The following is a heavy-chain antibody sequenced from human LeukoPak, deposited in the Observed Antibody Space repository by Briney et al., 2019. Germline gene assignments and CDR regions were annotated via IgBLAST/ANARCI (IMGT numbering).Heavy chain of an antibody. D-gene: IGHD6-13*01. CDR3: AKAAAAGTGGFFDS. V-gene: IGHV3-23*01. CDR2: IGGSGGST. Sequence: GGSLRLSCAASGFAFSSYAMNWVRQAPGKGLEWVSTIGGSGGSTYYADSVKGRFTISRDNSKNTLYLQMNSLRAEDTAVYYCAKAAAAGTGGFFDSWGQGTLVTVSS. J-gene: IGHJ4*02. CDR1: GFAFSSYA.